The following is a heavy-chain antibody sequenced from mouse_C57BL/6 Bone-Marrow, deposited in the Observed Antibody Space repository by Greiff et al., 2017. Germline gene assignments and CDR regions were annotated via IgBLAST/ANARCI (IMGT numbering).Heavy chain of an antibody. J-gene: IGHJ2*01. V-gene: IGHV1-82*01. CDR3: ARRGTTVVAFDY. D-gene: IGHD1-1*01. CDR1: GYAFSSSW. CDR2: IYPGDGDT. Sequence: VQVVESGPELVKPGASVKISCKASGYAFSSSWMNWVKQRPGKGLEWIGRIYPGDGDTNYNGKFKGKATLTADKSSSTAYMQLSSLTSEDSAVYFCARRGTTVVAFDYWGQGTTLTVSS.